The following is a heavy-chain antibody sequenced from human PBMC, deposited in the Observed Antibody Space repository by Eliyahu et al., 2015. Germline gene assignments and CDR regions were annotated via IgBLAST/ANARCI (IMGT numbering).Heavy chain of an antibody. CDR3: VKGNDNGRHAMEV. CDR2: LSDAKA. V-gene: IGHV3-23*01. CDR1: GFXLDQYD. J-gene: IGHJ6*02. Sequence: EVQVLQSGGELVKPGESRTXXCXVRGFXLDQYDISWVRQGPGKGLEXVSSLSDAKAWFAGSVRGRFSLLRESQNTLHLQMNSLTVDDTALYYCVKGNDNGRHAMEVWGQGTLVTVS. D-gene: IGHD1-1*01.